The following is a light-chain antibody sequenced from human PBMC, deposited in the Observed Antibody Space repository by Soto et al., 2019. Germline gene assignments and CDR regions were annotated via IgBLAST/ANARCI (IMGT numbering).Light chain of an antibody. J-gene: IGLJ1*01. CDR1: SSDVCGYNY. CDR2: DVS. Sequence: QSALTQPASVSGSPGQSITISCTGTSSDVCGYNYVSWYQHHPGKAPKLMIYDVSNRPSGVSHRFSGSKSGNTASLTISGLQAEDEADYYCSSYTTSSTLVVFGIGTKVTVL. V-gene: IGLV2-14*01. CDR3: SSYTTSSTLVV.